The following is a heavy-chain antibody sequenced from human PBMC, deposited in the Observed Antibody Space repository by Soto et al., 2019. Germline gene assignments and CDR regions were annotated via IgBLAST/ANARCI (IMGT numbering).Heavy chain of an antibody. J-gene: IGHJ6*02. D-gene: IGHD6-6*01. CDR1: GFTFSNYS. V-gene: IGHV3-23*01. CDR2: ISGSGGST. CDR3: AKGSSIAARYGMDV. Sequence: GGSLSLSCAVSGFTFSNYSMTWVRQAPGKGLEWVSAISGSGGSTYYADSVKGRFTISRDNSKNTLYLQMNSLRAEDTAVYYCAKGSSIAARYGMDVWGQGTTVTVSS.